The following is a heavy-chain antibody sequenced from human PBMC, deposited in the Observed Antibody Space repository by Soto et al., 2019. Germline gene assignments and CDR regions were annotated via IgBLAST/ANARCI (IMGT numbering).Heavy chain of an antibody. Sequence: GGSLRLSCVASGFTFSNYAMSWVRQAPGRGLEWVSSIRGSSDNTYYAESVKGRFTISRDNSKNTLYLQMNSLRAEDTAVYYCAKDLEIGTTGWLDPSGQGPLVTVSS. CDR3: AKDLEIGTTGWLDP. CDR2: IRGSSDNT. V-gene: IGHV3-23*01. D-gene: IGHD1-7*01. CDR1: GFTFSNYA. J-gene: IGHJ5*02.